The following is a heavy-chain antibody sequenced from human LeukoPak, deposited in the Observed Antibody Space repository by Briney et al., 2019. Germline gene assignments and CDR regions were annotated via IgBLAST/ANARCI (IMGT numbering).Heavy chain of an antibody. D-gene: IGHD4-17*01. CDR1: GFTFSTYA. V-gene: IGHV3-23*01. J-gene: IGHJ4*02. CDR2: FTGSGGTT. CDR3: ARGRWTVTPFDY. Sequence: GGSLRLSCAASGFTFSTYAMTWVRQAPGKGLEWVSIFTGSGGTTYYADSVKGRFTIPRDNSKNTLYLQMNSLRAEDTAVYYCARGRWTVTPFDYWGQGTLVTVSS.